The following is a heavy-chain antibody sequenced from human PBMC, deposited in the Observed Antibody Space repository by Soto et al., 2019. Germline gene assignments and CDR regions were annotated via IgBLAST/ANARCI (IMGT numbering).Heavy chain of an antibody. CDR2: IYYSGST. V-gene: IGHV4-39*01. D-gene: IGHD3-3*02. J-gene: IGHJ5*02. Sequence: SETLSLTCTVSGCSISSSSYYWGWIRQPPGKGLEWIGSIYYSGSTYYNPSLKSRVTISVDTSKNQFSLKLSSVTAADTAVYYCASPKIAFYNWFDPWGQGTLVTVS. CDR3: ASPKIAFYNWFDP. CDR1: GCSISSSSYY.